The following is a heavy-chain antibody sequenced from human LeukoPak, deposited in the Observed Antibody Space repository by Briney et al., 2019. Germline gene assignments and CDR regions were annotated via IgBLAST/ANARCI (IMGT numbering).Heavy chain of an antibody. J-gene: IGHJ2*01. Sequence: SETLSLTCTVSGGSISTYYWSWIRQPPGKGLEWIGYIYNNGINNYNPSLRSRVTISIDTSKNQLSLKLNSATAADTAVYYCAKFRLPGIGLRDWFFDLWGRGALVTVSS. V-gene: IGHV4-59*08. CDR3: AKFRLPGIGLRDWFFDL. CDR1: GGSISTYY. D-gene: IGHD3-10*01. CDR2: IYNNGIN.